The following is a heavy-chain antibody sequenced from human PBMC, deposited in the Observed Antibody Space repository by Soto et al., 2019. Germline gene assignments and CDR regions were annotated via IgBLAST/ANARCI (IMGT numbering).Heavy chain of an antibody. J-gene: IGHJ6*03. Sequence: QVQLQQWGAGLLKPSETLSLTCAVYGGSFSGYYWSWIRQPPGEGLEWIGEINHSGRTNYNPSLTRRVPISVATSRNQFFLKLCCVTASDTAVYYCATRDCSSTSCAPFPYYYYYYMDVWGKGTTVTVSS. CDR1: GGSFSGYY. D-gene: IGHD2-2*01. CDR2: INHSGRT. CDR3: ATRDCSSTSCAPFPYYYYYYMDV. V-gene: IGHV4-34*01.